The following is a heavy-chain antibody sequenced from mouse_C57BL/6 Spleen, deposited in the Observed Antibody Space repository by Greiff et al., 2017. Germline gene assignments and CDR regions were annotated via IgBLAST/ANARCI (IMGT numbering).Heavy chain of an antibody. CDR2: IDPSDSYT. D-gene: IGHD1-1*01. Sequence: QVQLQQPGAELVMPGASVKLSCKASGYTFTRYWMHWVKQRPGQGLEWIGEIDPSDSYTNNNQKFKGKSPLTVDKSSSTAYMQLSSLTSEDSAVYYCARSSSYVDYWGQGTTLTVSS. CDR1: GYTFTRYW. CDR3: ARSSSYVDY. J-gene: IGHJ2*01. V-gene: IGHV1-69*01.